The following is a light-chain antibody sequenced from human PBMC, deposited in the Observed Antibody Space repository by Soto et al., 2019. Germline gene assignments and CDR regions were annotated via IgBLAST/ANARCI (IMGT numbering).Light chain of an antibody. CDR1: QSIRSN. V-gene: IGKV3D-15*01. J-gene: IGKJ5*01. CDR2: GAS. Sequence: EIVMTQSPPTLSVSPGERAALSCRASQSIRSNLAWYQQKPGQAPRLLIYGASTRATGIPARFSGSGSGTEFTLTIRSLQSEDFAVYYCQQYNNWPAITFGQGTRLEIK. CDR3: QQYNNWPAIT.